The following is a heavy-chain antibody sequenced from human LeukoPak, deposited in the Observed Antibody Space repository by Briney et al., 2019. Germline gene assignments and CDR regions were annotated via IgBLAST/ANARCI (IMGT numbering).Heavy chain of an antibody. J-gene: IGHJ4*02. CDR3: TTDPGDYEIY. CDR1: GFSFTSYW. V-gene: IGHV3-15*01. CDR2: IKSKTDGGTV. Sequence: GGSLRLSCAASGFSFTSYWMHWVRQAPGKGLEWVGRIKSKTDGGTVDYAPPVKGRFTISRDDSRNTLSLEMNSLKTEDTAVYYCTTDPGDYEIYWGQGTLVTVSS. D-gene: IGHD4-17*01.